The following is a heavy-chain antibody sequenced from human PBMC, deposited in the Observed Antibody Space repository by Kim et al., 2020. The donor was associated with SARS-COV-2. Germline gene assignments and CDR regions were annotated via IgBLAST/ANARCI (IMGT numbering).Heavy chain of an antibody. Sequence: GGSLRLSCAASGFTFSNAWMTWVRQAPGKGLEWVGRIKSKTDGGTTDYAAPVKGRFTISRDDSKNTLYLQMNSLKTEDTAVYYCTTGTPGGVATISHFDYYYYGMDVWGQGTTVTVSS. V-gene: IGHV3-15*01. CDR3: TTGTPGGVATISHFDYYYYGMDV. CDR1: GFTFSNAW. J-gene: IGHJ6*02. D-gene: IGHD5-12*01. CDR2: IKSKTDGGTT.